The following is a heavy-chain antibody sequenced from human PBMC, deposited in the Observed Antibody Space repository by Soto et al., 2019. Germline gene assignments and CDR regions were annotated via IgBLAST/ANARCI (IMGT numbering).Heavy chain of an antibody. Sequence: GGSLRLSCAASGFTFSSYGMHWVRQAPGKGLEWVAVISYDGSNKYYADSVKGRFTISRDNSKNTLYLQMNSLRAEDTAVYYCANLRLTAVEMATIYDYWGQGTLVTVSS. J-gene: IGHJ4*02. CDR3: ANLRLTAVEMATIYDY. V-gene: IGHV3-30*18. D-gene: IGHD5-12*01. CDR1: GFTFSSYG. CDR2: ISYDGSNK.